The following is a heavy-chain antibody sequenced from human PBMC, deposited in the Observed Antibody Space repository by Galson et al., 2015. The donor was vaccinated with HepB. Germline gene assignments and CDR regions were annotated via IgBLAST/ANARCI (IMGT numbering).Heavy chain of an antibody. J-gene: IGHJ4*02. D-gene: IGHD1-7*01. CDR2: ISYDGSNK. V-gene: IGHV3-30-3*01. CDR3: ARDLARHNWNYVLDGGGIDY. Sequence: SLRLSCAASGFTFSSYAMHWVRQAPGKGLEWVAVISYDGSNKYYADSVKGRFTISRDNSKNTLYLQMNSLRAEDTAVYYCARDLARHNWNYVLDGGGIDYWGQGTLATVSS. CDR1: GFTFSSYA.